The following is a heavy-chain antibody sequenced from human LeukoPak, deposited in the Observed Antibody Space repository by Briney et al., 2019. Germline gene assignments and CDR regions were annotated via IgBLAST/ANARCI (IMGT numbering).Heavy chain of an antibody. CDR1: GFTFSSHA. CDR3: ARDRQASAPNVRFDP. V-gene: IGHV3-23*01. CDR2: ISGSGSSA. Sequence: GGSLTLSCIASGFTFSSHAMSWVRQAPGQGLEWVSAISGSGSSAYYADSVKGRFTISRDNSRNTLSLQMNSLRVEDTALYYCARDRQASAPNVRFDPWGQGTLVTVSS. J-gene: IGHJ5*02. D-gene: IGHD6-13*01.